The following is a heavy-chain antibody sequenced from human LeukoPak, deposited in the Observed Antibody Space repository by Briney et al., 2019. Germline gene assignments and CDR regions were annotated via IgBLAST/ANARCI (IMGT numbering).Heavy chain of an antibody. J-gene: IGHJ4*02. CDR1: GYTFINYG. CDR2: INVYNANT. D-gene: IGHD1-7*01. CDR3: ARETGTPHFDY. V-gene: IGHV1-18*01. Sequence: GGSVKVSCEASGYTFINYGITWVRQAPGQGLEWMGWINVYNANTNYAQKLQGRVTMTTDTSTSTAYMELRSLTSDDTAVYYCARETGTPHFDYWGQGTLVTVSS.